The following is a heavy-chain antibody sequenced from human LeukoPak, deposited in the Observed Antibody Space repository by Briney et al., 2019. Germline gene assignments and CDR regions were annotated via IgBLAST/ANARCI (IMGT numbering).Heavy chain of an antibody. J-gene: IGHJ4*02. CDR2: ISYTGST. CDR3: ARGDY. V-gene: IGHV4-31*03. Sequence: SETLSLTCTVSGGSINSAGYYWSWIRQLPGKGLEWIGYISYTGSTYYNPSLKSRVIISRDTSKNQFSLKLSSVTAADTAIYCCARGDYWGQGTLVTVSS. CDR1: GGSINSAGYY.